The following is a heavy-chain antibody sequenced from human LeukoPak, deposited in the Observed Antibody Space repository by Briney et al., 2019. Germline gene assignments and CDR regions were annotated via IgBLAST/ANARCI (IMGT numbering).Heavy chain of an antibody. CDR3: GRVSRLRAYDM. V-gene: IGHV3-48*01. CDR1: GFTFSSYS. D-gene: IGHD5/OR15-5a*01. J-gene: IGHJ3*02. Sequence: HSGGSLRLSCAASGFTFSSYSMNWVRQAPGKGLEWVSYISRSSSTIYYADSVKGRFTISRDNAKNSLYLQMNSLRAEDTAVYYWGRVSRLRAYDMWGQGTMVTVSS. CDR2: ISRSSSTI.